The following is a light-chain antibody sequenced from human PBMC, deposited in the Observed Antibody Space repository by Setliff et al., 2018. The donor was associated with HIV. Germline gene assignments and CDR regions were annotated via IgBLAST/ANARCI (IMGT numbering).Light chain of an antibody. Sequence: QSALTQPASVSGSPGQSITISCTGTSSDVGGYNYVSWYQQHPGKAPKLMIHEVSNRPPGVSNRFSGSKSGNTASLTIPGLRAEDEANYYCTSYTSSSTLVVFGGGTKVTVL. CDR2: EVS. CDR1: SSDVGGYNY. J-gene: IGLJ2*01. CDR3: TSYTSSSTLVV. V-gene: IGLV2-14*01.